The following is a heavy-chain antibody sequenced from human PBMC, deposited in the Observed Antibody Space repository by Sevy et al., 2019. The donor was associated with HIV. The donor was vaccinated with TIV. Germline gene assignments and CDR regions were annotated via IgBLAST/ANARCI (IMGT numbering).Heavy chain of an antibody. D-gene: IGHD3-10*01. J-gene: IGHJ3*02. CDR1: GFTFSSYG. CDR2: IWYDGCNK. CDR3: ATSKTYYYGSGSYYSDAFDI. V-gene: IGHV3-33*01. Sequence: GGSLRLSCAASGFTFSSYGMHWVRQAPGKGLEWVAVIWYDGCNKYYADSVKGRFTISRDNSKNTLYLQMNSLRAEDTAVYYCATSKTYYYGSGSYYSDAFDIWGQGTMVTVSS.